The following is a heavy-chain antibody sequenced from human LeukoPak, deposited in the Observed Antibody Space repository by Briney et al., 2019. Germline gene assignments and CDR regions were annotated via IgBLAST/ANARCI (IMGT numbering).Heavy chain of an antibody. CDR3: ARGGSWYPIDY. Sequence: SETLSLTCAVSGGSISSSNWWSWVRQPPGKGLEWIGEIYHSGSTNYNPSLKSRVTISVDTSKNQFSLKLSSVTAADTAVYYCARGGSWYPIDYWGQGTLVTVSS. J-gene: IGHJ4*02. V-gene: IGHV4-4*02. D-gene: IGHD6-13*01. CDR1: GGSISSSNW. CDR2: IYHSGST.